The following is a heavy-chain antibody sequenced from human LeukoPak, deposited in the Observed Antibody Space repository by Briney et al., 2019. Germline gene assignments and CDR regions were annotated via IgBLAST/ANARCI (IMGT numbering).Heavy chain of an antibody. CDR2: MFASGST. Sequence: GGSLRLSCTASGFSVSSNYMSWVRQAPGKGLEWVSVMFASGSTYYADSVKDRFTFSRDIFRNTLFLQLNSLTVEDTALYYCARGLVQNGYSSSSYVHWGQGTLVTVSS. CDR3: ARGLVQNGYSSSSYVH. D-gene: IGHD6-19*01. J-gene: IGHJ4*02. CDR1: GFSVSSNY. V-gene: IGHV3-66*01.